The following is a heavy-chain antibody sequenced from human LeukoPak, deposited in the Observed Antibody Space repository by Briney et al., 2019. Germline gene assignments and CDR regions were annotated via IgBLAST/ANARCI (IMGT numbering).Heavy chain of an antibody. J-gene: IGHJ5*02. CDR2: IYHSGST. CDR1: GDSISNSNYY. CDR3: ARGYSSSWYLNWFDP. Sequence: SETLSLTCSVSGDSISNSNYYWGWIRQTPGKGLEWIGNIYHSGSTYYNPSLKSRVTIIVDTSKNQFSLKLSSVTAADTAVYYCARGYSSSWYLNWFDPWGQGTLVTVSS. D-gene: IGHD6-13*01. V-gene: IGHV4-39*07.